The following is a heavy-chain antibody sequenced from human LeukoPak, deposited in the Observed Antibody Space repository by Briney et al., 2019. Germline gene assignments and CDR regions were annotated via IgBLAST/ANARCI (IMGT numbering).Heavy chain of an antibody. D-gene: IGHD3-10*01. J-gene: IGHJ4*02. CDR3: ARAYGSGSSYHPDY. CDR2: ISAYNGNT. V-gene: IGHV1-18*01. Sequence: GASVKVSCKASGYTFTSYGISWVRQAPGQGLEWMGWISAYNGNTNYAQKLQGRVTMTTDTSTSTAYVELRSLRSDDTAVYYCARAYGSGSSYHPDYWGQGTLVTVSS. CDR1: GYTFTSYG.